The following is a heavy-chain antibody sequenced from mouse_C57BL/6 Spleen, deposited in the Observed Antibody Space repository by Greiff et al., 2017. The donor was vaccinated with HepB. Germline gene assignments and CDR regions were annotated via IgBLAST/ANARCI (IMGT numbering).Heavy chain of an antibody. Sequence: VQLQQSGPELVKPGASVKISCKASGYAFSSSWMNWVKQSPGKGLEWIGRINPGDGDTNYNGKFKGKATLTADKSSSTAYMQLSSLTSEDSAVYFCARGDYYGRGYFDYWGQGTTLTVSS. D-gene: IGHD1-1*01. CDR3: ARGDYYGRGYFDY. CDR1: GYAFSSSW. J-gene: IGHJ2*01. V-gene: IGHV1-82*01. CDR2: INPGDGDT.